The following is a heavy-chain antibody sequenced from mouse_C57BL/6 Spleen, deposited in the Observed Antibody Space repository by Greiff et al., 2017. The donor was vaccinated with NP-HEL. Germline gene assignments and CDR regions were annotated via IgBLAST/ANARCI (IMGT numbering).Heavy chain of an antibody. J-gene: IGHJ2*01. Sequence: VQLQQPGAELVMPGASVKLSCKASGYTFTSYWMHWVKQRPGQGLEWIGEIDPSDSYTNYNQKFKGKSTLTVDKSSSTAYMQLSSRTSEDSAVYYCARDYGSREYFDYWGQGTTLAVSS. CDR1: GYTFTSYW. CDR2: IDPSDSYT. CDR3: ARDYGSREYFDY. D-gene: IGHD1-1*01. V-gene: IGHV1-69*01.